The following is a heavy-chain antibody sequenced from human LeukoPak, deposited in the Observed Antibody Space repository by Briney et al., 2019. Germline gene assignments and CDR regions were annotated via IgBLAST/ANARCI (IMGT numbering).Heavy chain of an antibody. V-gene: IGHV1-69*13. D-gene: IGHD4-17*01. CDR2: IIPIFGTA. J-gene: IGHJ4*02. Sequence: SVKVSCKASGGTFSSYAICWVRQAPGQGLEWMGGIIPIFGTANYAQKFQGRVTITADESTSTAYMELSSLRSEDTAVYYCAFGRRMTTVTYFDYWGQGTLVTVSS. CDR3: AFGRRMTTVTYFDY. CDR1: GGTFSSYA.